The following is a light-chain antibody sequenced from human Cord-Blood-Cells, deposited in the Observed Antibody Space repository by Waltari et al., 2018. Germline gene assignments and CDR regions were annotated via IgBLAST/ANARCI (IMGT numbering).Light chain of an antibody. CDR3: QQSYRTQWT. J-gene: IGKJ1*01. V-gene: IGKV1-39*01. CDR2: AAS. CDR1: QSISIY. Sequence: IQMTQPPSPLCAFVVDRVTITCRARQSISIYLNWYQQKPGKAPKILIYAASSLKSGVPSRFSGSGSVTDFTLTISSLQPEDFATYYCQQSYRTQWT.